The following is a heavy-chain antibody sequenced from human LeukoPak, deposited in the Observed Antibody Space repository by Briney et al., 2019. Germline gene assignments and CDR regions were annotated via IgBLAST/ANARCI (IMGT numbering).Heavy chain of an antibody. D-gene: IGHD3-9*01. CDR3: ARRNLLTGYYYFDY. CDR1: GGSISSSSYY. V-gene: IGHV4-39*01. CDR2: IYYSGST. J-gene: IGHJ4*02. Sequence: SETLSLTCTVSGGSISSSSYYWGWIRQPPGKGLEWIGTIYYSGSTYYNPSLKSRVTISVDTSKNQFSLKLSSVTAADTAVYYCARRNLLTGYYYFDYWGQGTLVTVSS.